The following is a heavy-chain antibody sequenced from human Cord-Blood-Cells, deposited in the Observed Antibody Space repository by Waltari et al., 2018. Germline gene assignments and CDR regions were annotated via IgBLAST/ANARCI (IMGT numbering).Heavy chain of an antibody. Sequence: QVQLVQSGAEVKKPGSSVKVSCKASGGPFSSYAISWGRQAPGQGLEWMGGIIPIVGTANYAQKFQGRVTITADKSTSTAYMELSSLRSEDTAVYYCARGNYYDSSGYYLTRWFDPWGQGTLVTVSS. V-gene: IGHV1-69*06. CDR2: IIPIVGTA. CDR1: GGPFSSYA. J-gene: IGHJ5*02. D-gene: IGHD3-22*01. CDR3: ARGNYYDSSGYYLTRWFDP.